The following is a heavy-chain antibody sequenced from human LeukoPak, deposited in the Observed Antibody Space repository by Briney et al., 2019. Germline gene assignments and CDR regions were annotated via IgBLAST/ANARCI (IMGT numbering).Heavy chain of an antibody. CDR1: GFTFNTFH. V-gene: IGHV3-11*01. D-gene: IGHD5-18*01. CDR3: ARSTWIQLWGVGWFDP. Sequence: KSGGSLRLSCAASGFTFNTFHMSWVRQAPGKGLEWVSYISSSGSTIYYADSVKGRFTISRDNAKNSLYLQMNSLRAEDTAVYYCARSTWIQLWGVGWFDPWGQGTLVTVSS. CDR2: ISSSGSTI. J-gene: IGHJ5*02.